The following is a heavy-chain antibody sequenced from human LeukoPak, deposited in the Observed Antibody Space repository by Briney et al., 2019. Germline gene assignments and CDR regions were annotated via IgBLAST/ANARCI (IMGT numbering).Heavy chain of an antibody. Sequence: GGSLRLSCSTSGFIFIRYWMDWVRQAPGKGLVWVARITSDGKRTRYADSVKGRFTISRDNAKNTLQLQMTSLRVDDTAVYYCSRDFDYDDGGAYPDYWGQGTLVTVSS. V-gene: IGHV3-74*01. CDR1: GFIFIRYW. CDR3: SRDFDYDDGGAYPDY. CDR2: ITSDGKRT. J-gene: IGHJ4*02. D-gene: IGHD3-22*01.